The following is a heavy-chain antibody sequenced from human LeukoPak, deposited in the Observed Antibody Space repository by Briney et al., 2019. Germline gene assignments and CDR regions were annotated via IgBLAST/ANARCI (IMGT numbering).Heavy chain of an antibody. CDR3: ASTIGYCSSTSCYGPSWFDP. D-gene: IGHD2-2*01. J-gene: IGHJ5*02. CDR2: ISYDGSNK. V-gene: IGHV3-30-3*01. Sequence: QTGGSLRLSCAASGFTFSSYWMHWVRQAPGKGLEWVAVISYDGSNKYYADSVKGRFTISRDNSKNTLYLQMNSLRAEDTAVYYCASTIGYCSSTSCYGPSWFDPWGQGTLVTVSS. CDR1: GFTFSSYW.